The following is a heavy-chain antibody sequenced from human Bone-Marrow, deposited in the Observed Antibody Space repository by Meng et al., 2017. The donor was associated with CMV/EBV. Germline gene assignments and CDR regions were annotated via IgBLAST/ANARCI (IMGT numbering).Heavy chain of an antibody. CDR1: GFTFSSYS. Sequence: GGSLRLSCAASGFTFSSYSMNWVRQAPGKGLEWVSSISSSSSYIYYADSVKGRFTISRDNAKNSLYLQMNSLRAEDTAVYYCARSPIVATNFDYWGQGTRVTVSS. CDR3: ARSPIVATNFDY. D-gene: IGHD5-12*01. J-gene: IGHJ4*02. CDR2: ISSSSSYI. V-gene: IGHV3-21*01.